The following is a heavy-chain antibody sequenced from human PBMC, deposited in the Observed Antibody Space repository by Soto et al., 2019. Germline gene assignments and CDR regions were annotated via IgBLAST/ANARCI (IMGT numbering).Heavy chain of an antibody. CDR2: MGGANGDT. Sequence: VQMLESGGGLVQPGGSLRLSCAASGFIFSDYAMSWVRQAPGKGLEWVAGMGGANGDTYYAESVRGRVAIFRDNSKSTLFLQLNSLRAEDTAVYFCAKDGVDHNSVWDPFDIWGQGTLVTVSS. V-gene: IGHV3-23*01. J-gene: IGHJ3*02. CDR3: AKDGVDHNSVWDPFDI. D-gene: IGHD2-15*01. CDR1: GFIFSDYA.